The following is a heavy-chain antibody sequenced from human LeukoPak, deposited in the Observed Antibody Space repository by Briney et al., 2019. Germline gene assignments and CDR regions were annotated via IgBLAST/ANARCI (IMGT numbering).Heavy chain of an antibody. CDR2: IFYSGNT. Sequence: SETLSLTCTVSGYYITSYYWSWIRQPPGKGLEWIGYIFYSGNTDYNPSLKSRVTISVDTSRNHFSLKLDSVTAADTAVYYCARVFRRDGYFDYWGQGTLVTVSS. V-gene: IGHV4-59*01. J-gene: IGHJ4*02. CDR1: GYYITSYY. D-gene: IGHD5-24*01. CDR3: ARVFRRDGYFDY.